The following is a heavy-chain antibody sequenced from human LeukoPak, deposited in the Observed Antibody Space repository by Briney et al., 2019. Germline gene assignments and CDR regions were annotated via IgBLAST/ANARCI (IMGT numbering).Heavy chain of an antibody. Sequence: GASVKVSCKASGYTFTSYGISWVRQAPGQGLEWMGWISAYNGNTNYAQKFQGRVTLTTDTSTNTAYMELMSLRSDDTAVYYCARCTNPSQLEDHWGQGTLVTVSS. D-gene: IGHD6-6*01. V-gene: IGHV1-18*01. J-gene: IGHJ4*02. CDR2: ISAYNGNT. CDR3: ARCTNPSQLEDH. CDR1: GYTFTSYG.